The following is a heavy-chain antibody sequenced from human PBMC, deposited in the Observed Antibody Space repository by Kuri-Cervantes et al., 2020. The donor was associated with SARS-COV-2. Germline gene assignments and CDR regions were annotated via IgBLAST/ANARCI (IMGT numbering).Heavy chain of an antibody. Sequence: GGSLRLSCAASGFTFSSYSMNWVRQAPGKGLEWVSSISSSSSYIYYADSVKGRFTISRDNSKNTLYLQMNSLRAEDTAVYYCAKEQQLVPLKQTIDYWGQGTLVTVSS. CDR3: AKEQQLVPLKQTIDY. CDR1: GFTFSSYS. D-gene: IGHD6-13*01. CDR2: ISSSSSYI. V-gene: IGHV3-21*04. J-gene: IGHJ4*02.